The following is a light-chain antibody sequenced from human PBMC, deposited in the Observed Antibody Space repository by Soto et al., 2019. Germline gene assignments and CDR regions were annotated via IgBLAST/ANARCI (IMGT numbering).Light chain of an antibody. V-gene: IGKV3-15*01. CDR3: QQYNDWPLT. J-gene: IGKJ4*01. CDR1: QSINDN. Sequence: EIVMTQSPATLSVTPGERATLSCRASQSINDNLAWYQQKRGQGPRLLVYGASSRATGTPARFSGSGSGTGFTLTISSLQSEDFAIYYCQQYNDWPLTFGGGTKVEIQ. CDR2: GAS.